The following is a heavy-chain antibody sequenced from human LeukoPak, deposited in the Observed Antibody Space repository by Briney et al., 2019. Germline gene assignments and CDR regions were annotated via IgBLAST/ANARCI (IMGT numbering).Heavy chain of an antibody. V-gene: IGHV3-21*01. CDR3: ARGGSGSYYTILDY. J-gene: IGHJ4*02. CDR2: ITSSSSYI. Sequence: GGSLRLSCAASGFTFSSYSMNWVRQAPGKGLEWVSSITSSSSYIYYADSVKGRFTISRDNAKNSLYLQMNSLRAEDTAVYYCARGGSGSYYTILDYWGQGTLVTVSS. CDR1: GFTFSSYS. D-gene: IGHD3-10*01.